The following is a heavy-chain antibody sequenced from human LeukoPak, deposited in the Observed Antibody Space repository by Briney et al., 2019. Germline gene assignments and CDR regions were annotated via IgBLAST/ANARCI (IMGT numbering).Heavy chain of an antibody. J-gene: IGHJ5*02. CDR1: GFIFSQYS. CDR2: IRSSSET. V-gene: IGHV3-48*01. CDR3: ARDAGNSGYGCDL. D-gene: IGHD5-12*01. Sequence: GGSLRLSCAASGFIFSQYSMNWVRQAPGKGLEWVSHIRSSSETFYADSVKGRFTISRDNARNSLYLQMNSLRGEDTAIYYCARDAGNSGYGCDLWGQGTLVTVSS.